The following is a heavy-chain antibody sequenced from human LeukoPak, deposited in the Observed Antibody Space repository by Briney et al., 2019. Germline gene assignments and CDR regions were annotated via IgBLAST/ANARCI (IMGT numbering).Heavy chain of an antibody. CDR2: IYYSGST. J-gene: IGHJ5*02. D-gene: IGHD4-23*01. CDR3: ARLKAAYGGNFRISWFDP. Sequence: SETLSLTCTVSGGSISSSSYYWGWIRQPPGKGLEWIGSIYYSGSTYYNPSLKIRVTISVDTSKNQFSLKLSSVTAADTAVYYCARLKAAYGGNFRISWFDPWGQGTLVTVSS. V-gene: IGHV4-39*01. CDR1: GGSISSSSYY.